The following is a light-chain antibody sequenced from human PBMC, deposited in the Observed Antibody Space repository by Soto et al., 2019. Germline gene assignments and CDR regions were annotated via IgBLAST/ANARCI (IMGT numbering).Light chain of an antibody. J-gene: IGLJ2*01. V-gene: IGLV2-8*01. CDR3: SSYAGSNQFGVV. CDR1: SSNVGGYNY. CDR2: EVS. Sequence: QSALTQLPSASGSPGQSVTISCTGTSSNVGGYNYVSWYQQHPGKAPKLMIYEVSKRPSGVPDRLYSSKSGNTASLTVSGLQADDEADYYCSSYAGSNQFGVVFGGGTKLTVL.